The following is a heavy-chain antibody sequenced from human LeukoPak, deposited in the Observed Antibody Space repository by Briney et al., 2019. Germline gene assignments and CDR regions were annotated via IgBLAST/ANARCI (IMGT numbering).Heavy chain of an antibody. D-gene: IGHD5-24*01. J-gene: IGHJ5*01. CDR1: GYKFSNYW. CDR2: IYPGDYDT. V-gene: IGHV5-51*01. Sequence: GESLKISCQGSGYKFSNYWIGWARQVPEKGLEWMGIIYPGDYDTRYSPSFQGQVTISVDKSISTATLHWSSLKASDTAMYYCVRLWGRAGYNLGWFDSWGQGTRVTVSS. CDR3: VRLWGRAGYNLGWFDS.